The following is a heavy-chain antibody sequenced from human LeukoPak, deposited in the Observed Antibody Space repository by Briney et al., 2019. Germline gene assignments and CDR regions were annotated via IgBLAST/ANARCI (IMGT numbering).Heavy chain of an antibody. J-gene: IGHJ4*02. CDR3: ARDLPGLSAAGTFDC. CDR1: GFTFSSYA. CDR2: ISGSGGST. Sequence: GGSLRLSCAASGFTFSSYAMSWVRQAPGKGLEWVSAISGSGGSTYYADSVKGRFTISRDNAKNTLYLQMNSLRAEDTAVYYCARDLPGLSAAGTFDCWGQRTLVTVSS. V-gene: IGHV3-23*01. D-gene: IGHD6-13*01.